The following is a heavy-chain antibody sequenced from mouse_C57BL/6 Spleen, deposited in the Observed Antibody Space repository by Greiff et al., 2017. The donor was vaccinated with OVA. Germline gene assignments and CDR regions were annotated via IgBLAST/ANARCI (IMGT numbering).Heavy chain of an antibody. Sequence: QVQLQQPGAELVKPGASVKLSCKASGYTFTSYWMQWVKQRPGQGLEWIGEIDPSDSYTNYNQKFKGKATLTVDTSSSTAHMQLSSLTSEDSAVYYCARQLRLRDAMDYWGQGTSVTVSS. D-gene: IGHD3-2*02. J-gene: IGHJ4*01. CDR2: IDPSDSYT. CDR1: GYTFTSYW. CDR3: ARQLRLRDAMDY. V-gene: IGHV1-50*01.